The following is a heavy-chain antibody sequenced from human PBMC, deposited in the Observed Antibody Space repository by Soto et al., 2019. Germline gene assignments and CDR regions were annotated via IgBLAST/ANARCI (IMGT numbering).Heavy chain of an antibody. CDR2: IRPSNGGT. J-gene: IGHJ4*02. CDR1: GYSFTGNS. CDR3: ASQRSGVVY. Sequence: QVHLVQSGAEVKKPGASVKVSCKASGYSFTGNSIHWVRQAPGQGLEWMGWIRPSNGGTNYAQKFQGWVTMTRDTSTRTAYMDLSRLTSDDTAVYYCASQRSGVVYWGQGTLVTVSS. D-gene: IGHD2-15*01. V-gene: IGHV1-2*04.